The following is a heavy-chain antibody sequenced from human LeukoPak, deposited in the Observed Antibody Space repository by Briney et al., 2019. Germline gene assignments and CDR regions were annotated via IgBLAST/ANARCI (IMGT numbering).Heavy chain of an antibody. J-gene: IGHJ4*02. CDR3: ARDGIVGATDY. D-gene: IGHD1-26*01. CDR2: IYSGGST. CDR1: GFTVSSNY. V-gene: IGHV3-53*01. Sequence: GGSLRLSCAASGFTVSSNYMSWVRQAPGKGLEWVSAIYSGGSTYYADSVKGRFTISRDNSENTVYLQMNSLRAEDAAVYYCARDGIVGATDYWGQGTLVTVSS.